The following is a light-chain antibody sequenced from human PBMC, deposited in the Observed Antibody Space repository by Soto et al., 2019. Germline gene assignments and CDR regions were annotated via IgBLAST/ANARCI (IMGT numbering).Light chain of an antibody. CDR3: SSYAGTPFV. V-gene: IGLV2-8*02. CDR2: EVN. Sequence: QSVLTQPPSASRSPGQSVTISCTGTSSDVGRYNYVSWYQQHPGKAPKLMISEVNKRASGVPDRFSGSKSGNTASLTVSGLQAEDEADYYCSSYAGTPFVFGTGTKVTVL. CDR1: SSDVGRYNY. J-gene: IGLJ1*01.